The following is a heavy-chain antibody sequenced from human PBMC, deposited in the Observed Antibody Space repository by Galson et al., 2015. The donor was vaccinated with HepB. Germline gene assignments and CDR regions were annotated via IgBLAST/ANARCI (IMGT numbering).Heavy chain of an antibody. J-gene: IGHJ4*02. CDR2: ISGSGGST. CDR1: GFTFSSYA. V-gene: IGHV3-23*01. CDR3: ASIVVVITPGWGNDY. D-gene: IGHD3-22*01. Sequence: SLRLSCAASGFTFSSYAMSWVRQAPGKGLEWVSAISGSGGSTYYADSVKGRFTISRDNSKNTLYLQMNSLRAEDTAVYYCASIVVVITPGWGNDYWGQGTLVTVSS.